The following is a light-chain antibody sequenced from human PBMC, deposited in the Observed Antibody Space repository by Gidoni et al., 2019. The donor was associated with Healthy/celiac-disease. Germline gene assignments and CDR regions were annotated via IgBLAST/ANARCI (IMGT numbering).Light chain of an antibody. V-gene: IGKV3-20*01. CDR1: QSVSSSY. J-gene: IGKJ1*01. CDR2: GAS. Sequence: DIVSTTSPGTLSLSPGERAKLPCRASQSVSSSYLAWYQQKPGPAPRLLIYGASSRATSIPDRFSGSGGGTDFTLTISRLEPEDFAVYYCQQYGSSPPWTFGQGTKVEIK. CDR3: QQYGSSPPWT.